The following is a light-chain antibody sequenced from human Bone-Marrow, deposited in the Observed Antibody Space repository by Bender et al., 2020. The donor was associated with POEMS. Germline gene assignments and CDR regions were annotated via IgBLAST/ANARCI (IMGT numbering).Light chain of an antibody. Sequence: SELTQAASVSGSPGQSITISCTGASSDFGPYNLVSWYQHHPGKAPKLMIYEVFKRPSGVSNRFSGSKAGNTASLTISGLQAEDEADYYCQSYDSSLGDYVFGTGTRVTVL. CDR2: EVF. V-gene: IGLV2-23*02. CDR3: QSYDSSLGDYV. J-gene: IGLJ1*01. CDR1: SSDFGPYNL.